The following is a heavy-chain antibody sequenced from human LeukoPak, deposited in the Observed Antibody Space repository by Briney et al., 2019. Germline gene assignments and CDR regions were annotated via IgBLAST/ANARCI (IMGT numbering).Heavy chain of an antibody. CDR2: ISYDGSNK. CDR3: AKDHGSERYFDY. V-gene: IGHV3-30*18. Sequence: PGRSLRLSCAASGFTFSSYGMRWVSQAPGKGLEWVAVISYDGSNKYYADSVKGRFTISRDNSKNTLYLQMNSLRAEDTAVYYCAKDHGSERYFDYWGQGTLVTVSS. D-gene: IGHD3-10*01. CDR1: GFTFSSYG. J-gene: IGHJ4*02.